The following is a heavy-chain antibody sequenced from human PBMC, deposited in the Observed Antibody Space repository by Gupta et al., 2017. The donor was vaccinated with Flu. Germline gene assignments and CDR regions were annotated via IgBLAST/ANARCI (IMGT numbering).Heavy chain of an antibody. Sequence: EWVSCIGSSGSTIYYADSVKGRFTISRDNDKNSLYLQMNSVRAEDTAVYYCARVHYDILTGYYLRSNNWFDPWGQGTLVTVSS. CDR3: ARVHYDILTGYYLRSNNWFDP. D-gene: IGHD3-9*01. J-gene: IGHJ5*02. V-gene: IGHV3-11*01. CDR2: IGSSGSTI.